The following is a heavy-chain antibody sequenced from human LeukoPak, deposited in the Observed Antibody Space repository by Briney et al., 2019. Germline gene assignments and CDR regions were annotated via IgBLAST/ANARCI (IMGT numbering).Heavy chain of an antibody. CDR3: ATSAEIPTRYYYYMDA. D-gene: IGHD2-2*01. CDR2: VDPEDGET. V-gene: IGHV1-69-2*01. J-gene: IGHJ6*03. Sequence: GASVKVSCKVSGYTFTDYYMHWVQQAPGKGLEWMGLVDPEDGETIYAEKFQGRVTITADTSTDTAYMELSSLRSEDTAVSYCATSAEIPTRYYYYMDASGKGTTVTASS. CDR1: GYTFTDYY.